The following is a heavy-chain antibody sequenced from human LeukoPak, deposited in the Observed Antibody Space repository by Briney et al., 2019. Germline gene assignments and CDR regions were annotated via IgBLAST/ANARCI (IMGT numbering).Heavy chain of an antibody. CDR1: VFTFSAYA. D-gene: IGHD3-10*01. CDR3: VKGGHSRSYNGLDY. J-gene: IGHJ4*02. CDR2: VTGGGDST. Sequence: GGSLRLSCVASVFTFSAYALSWVRQAPGKGRPCVSGVTGGGDSTYSADSGKGRFFVSRHISKNTLYLQMNNLRPEDTGAYYCVKGGHSRSYNGLDYWGEGTRVAVSS. V-gene: IGHV3-23*01.